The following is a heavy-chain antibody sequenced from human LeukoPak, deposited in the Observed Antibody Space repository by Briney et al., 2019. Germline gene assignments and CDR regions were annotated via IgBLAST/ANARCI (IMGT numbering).Heavy chain of an antibody. V-gene: IGHV4-59*01. Sequence: SETLSLTCTVSGGSISTYYWSWIRQPPGKGLEWIGYIYYSGSTNYNPSLKSRVTISVDTSKNQFSLKLISVTAADTAVYYCARDDSGSYHQLGVWGQGTTVTVSS. J-gene: IGHJ6*02. CDR3: ARDDSGSYHQLGV. CDR2: IYYSGST. D-gene: IGHD1-26*01. CDR1: GGSISTYY.